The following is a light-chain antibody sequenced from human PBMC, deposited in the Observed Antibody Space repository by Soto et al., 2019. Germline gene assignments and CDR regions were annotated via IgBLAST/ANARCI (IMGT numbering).Light chain of an antibody. J-gene: IGKJ1*01. Sequence: EIVLTQSPGTLSLSPGERASLSCRASQSVTNSYLAWYQQKPGQAPRLLIYGASSRATGIPDRFSGSGSGTDFTLTISRLEPDDFAMYFCQQYVTSPAWTFGQGTKVDIK. CDR1: QSVTNSY. V-gene: IGKV3-20*01. CDR2: GAS. CDR3: QQYVTSPAWT.